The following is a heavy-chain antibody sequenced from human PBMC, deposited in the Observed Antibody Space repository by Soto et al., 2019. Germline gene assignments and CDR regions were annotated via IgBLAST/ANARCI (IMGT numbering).Heavy chain of an antibody. D-gene: IGHD1-7*01. CDR3: ARGPGEFMWNYYRIPMTDYFDY. J-gene: IGHJ4*02. V-gene: IGHV4-34*01. CDR1: GGSFSGYY. CDR2: INHSGST. Sequence: SETLSLPCAVYGGSFSGYYWSWIRQPPGKGLEWIGEINHSGSTNYNPSLKRRVTISVDTPKNQFSLKLSSVTAADTAVYYCARGPGEFMWNYYRIPMTDYFDYWGQGSLVTVS.